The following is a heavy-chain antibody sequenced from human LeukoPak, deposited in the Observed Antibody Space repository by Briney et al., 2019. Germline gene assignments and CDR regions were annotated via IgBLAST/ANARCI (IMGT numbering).Heavy chain of an antibody. CDR1: GGSFSGYY. CDR2: INHSGST. CDR3: ARVIAARIYYYYYYMDV. Sequence: SETLSLTCAVYGGSFSGYYWSWIPQPPGKGLEWIGEINHSGSTNYNPSLKSRVTISVDTSKNQFSMKLSSVTAADTAVYYCARVIAARIYYYYYYMDVWGKGTTVTVSS. V-gene: IGHV4-34*01. D-gene: IGHD6-6*01. J-gene: IGHJ6*03.